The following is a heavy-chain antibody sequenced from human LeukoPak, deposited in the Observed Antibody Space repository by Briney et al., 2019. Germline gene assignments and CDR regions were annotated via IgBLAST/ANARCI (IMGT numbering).Heavy chain of an antibody. Sequence: SETLSLTCGVSGNSISRGYYWAWIRQTPGKGLEWIGTIYHIGSIYYNPSLESRVTISVDTSKNEFSLNLNSVTAADTAVYYCARAGWIITSGIDYWGQGALLTVSS. D-gene: IGHD1-20*01. J-gene: IGHJ4*02. CDR3: ARAGWIITSGIDY. CDR1: GNSISRGYY. CDR2: IYHIGSI. V-gene: IGHV4-38-2*01.